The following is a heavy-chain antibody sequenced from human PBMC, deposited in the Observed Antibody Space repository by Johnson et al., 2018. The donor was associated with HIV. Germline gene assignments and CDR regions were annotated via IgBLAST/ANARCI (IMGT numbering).Heavy chain of an antibody. D-gene: IGHD1-1*01. CDR3: ARARNWNDDDAFDI. V-gene: IGHV3-30-3*01. J-gene: IGHJ3*02. Sequence: QVQLVESGGGLVQPGGSLRLSCAASGFTFSRYAMHWVRQAPGKGLEWVAVISYDGSNKYYADSVKGRFTIARDNSKNTLYLQLNSLRAEDTAVYYCARARNWNDDDAFDIWGQGTMVTVSS. CDR1: GFTFSRYA. CDR2: ISYDGSNK.